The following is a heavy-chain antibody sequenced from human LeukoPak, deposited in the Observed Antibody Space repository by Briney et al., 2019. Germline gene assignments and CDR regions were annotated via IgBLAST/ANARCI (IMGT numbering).Heavy chain of an antibody. CDR2: IYPGDSDT. J-gene: IGHJ4*02. Sequence: NPGESLKISCRGSGYSFTSYWIGWVRQMPGKGLEWMGIIYPGDSDTRYSPSFQGQVTISADKSISTAYLQWSSLKASDTAMYYCARHFPFDYYDSSGYPPFDYWGQGTLVTVSS. CDR3: ARHFPFDYYDSSGYPPFDY. CDR1: GYSFTSYW. D-gene: IGHD3-22*01. V-gene: IGHV5-51*01.